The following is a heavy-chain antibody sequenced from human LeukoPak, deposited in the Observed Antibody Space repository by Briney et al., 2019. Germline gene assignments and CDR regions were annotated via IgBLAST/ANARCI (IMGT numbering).Heavy chain of an antibody. J-gene: IGHJ4*02. CDR3: ARDRGYGDYGDFDY. D-gene: IGHD4-17*01. V-gene: IGHV4-59*12. Sequence: SETLSLTCTVSGGSISSYYWSWIRQPPGKGLEWIGYIYYSGCTNYNPSLKSRVTISVDTSKNQFSLKLSSVTAADTAVYYCARDRGYGDYGDFDYWGQGTLVTVSS. CDR1: GGSISSYY. CDR2: IYYSGCT.